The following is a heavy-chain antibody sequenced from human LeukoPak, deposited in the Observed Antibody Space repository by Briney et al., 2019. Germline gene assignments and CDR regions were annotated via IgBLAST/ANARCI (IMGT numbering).Heavy chain of an antibody. J-gene: IGHJ4*02. CDR2: IHYNGSP. V-gene: IGHV4-59*12. CDR3: ARAGAYTGRLDY. Sequence: SETLSLTCTVSGGSISSYSWSWIRQPPGKGLEWIGYIHYNGSPNYNPSLKSRVTISVGTSKNQFSLKLSSVTAADTAVYYCARAGAYTGRLDYWGQGTLVTVSS. CDR1: GGSISSYS. D-gene: IGHD1-1*01.